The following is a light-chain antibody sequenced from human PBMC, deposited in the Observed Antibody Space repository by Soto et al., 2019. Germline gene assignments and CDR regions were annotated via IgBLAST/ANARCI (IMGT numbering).Light chain of an antibody. CDR2: AAS. J-gene: IGKJ4*01. V-gene: IGKV1-39*01. CDR1: QSISIY. CDR3: QQSLTTPLT. Sequence: DMQMTQSPSSLSAYVGDRVTITCRASQSISIYLNWYQQKPGKAPKLLLYAASSLQSGVPSRFGGSGSATDFTLTISSLQREDLATYYCQQSLTTPLTFGGGTKVEIK.